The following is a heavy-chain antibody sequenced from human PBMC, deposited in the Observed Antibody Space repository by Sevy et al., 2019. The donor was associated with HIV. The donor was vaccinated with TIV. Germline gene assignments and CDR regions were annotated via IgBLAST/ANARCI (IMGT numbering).Heavy chain of an antibody. CDR1: GYTLTRLA. Sequence: ASVKVSCKVSGYTLTRLAMHWVRQAPGKGLEWMGSFDPEDNERIYAQKWQGRFSMTEDTSKDTAYMELSNLRSEDTAVSYCATTKDYYENSGDPFDYWGQGTLVTVSS. D-gene: IGHD3-22*01. J-gene: IGHJ4*02. CDR3: ATTKDYYENSGDPFDY. V-gene: IGHV1-24*01. CDR2: FDPEDNER.